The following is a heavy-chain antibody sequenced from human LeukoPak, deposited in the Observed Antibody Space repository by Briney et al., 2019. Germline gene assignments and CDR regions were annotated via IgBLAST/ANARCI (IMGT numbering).Heavy chain of an antibody. J-gene: IGHJ4*02. CDR1: GASISSFY. CDR3: ARHPFATPFDH. CDR2: VFYTGDT. V-gene: IGHV4-59*08. Sequence: SETLSLTCAVSGASISSFYWSWIRQPPGKGLEWIGYVFYTGDTNYNPSLKSRVTVSLGTFKSQVSLSLTSVTAADTAVYYCARHPFATPFDHWGRGTLVTVSS.